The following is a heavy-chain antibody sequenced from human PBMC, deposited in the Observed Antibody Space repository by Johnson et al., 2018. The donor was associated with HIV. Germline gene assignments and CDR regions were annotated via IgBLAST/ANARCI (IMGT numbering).Heavy chain of an antibody. J-gene: IGHJ3*02. D-gene: IGHD4-11*01. CDR3: AKVSLYSKVSGIPFDAFDI. Sequence: QVQLVESGGGVVQPGRSLRLSCAASGFTFSSYAMHWVRQAPGKGLEWVAVISYDGSNKYYADSVKGRFTISRDNSKNTLYLQMNSLRAEDTAVYYCAKVSLYSKVSGIPFDAFDIWGQGTMVTVSS. V-gene: IGHV3-30*14. CDR1: GFTFSSYA. CDR2: ISYDGSNK.